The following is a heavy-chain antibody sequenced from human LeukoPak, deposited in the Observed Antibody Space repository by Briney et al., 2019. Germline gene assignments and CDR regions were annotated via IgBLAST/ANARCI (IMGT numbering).Heavy chain of an antibody. Sequence: SETLSLTCTVSGGSISSYYWSWIRQPPGKGLEWIGYIYYSGSTNYNPSLKSRVTISVGTSKNQFSLKLSSVTAADTAVYYCARGGGCTNGVCYPLPFDYWGQGTLVTVSS. J-gene: IGHJ4*02. D-gene: IGHD2-8*01. CDR1: GGSISSYY. V-gene: IGHV4-59*12. CDR3: ARGGGCTNGVCYPLPFDY. CDR2: IYYSGST.